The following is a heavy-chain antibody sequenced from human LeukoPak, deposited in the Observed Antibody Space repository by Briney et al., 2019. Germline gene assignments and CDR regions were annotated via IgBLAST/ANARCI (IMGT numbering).Heavy chain of an antibody. J-gene: IGHJ4*02. CDR3: AKEGSSGTGLYFDY. D-gene: IGHD6-19*01. Sequence: GRSLRLSCAASGFTFSSYGMHWVRQAPGKGLEWVAVISYDGSNKYYADSVKGRFTISRDNSKNTLYLQMNSLRAEDTAVYYCAKEGSSGTGLYFDYWGQGTLVTVSS. V-gene: IGHV3-30*18. CDR1: GFTFSSYG. CDR2: ISYDGSNK.